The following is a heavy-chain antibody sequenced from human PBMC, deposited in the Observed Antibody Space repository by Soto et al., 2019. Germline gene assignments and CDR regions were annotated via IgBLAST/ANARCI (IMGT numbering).Heavy chain of an antibody. D-gene: IGHD1-26*01. CDR2: ILPVFGTT. J-gene: IGHJ6*02. CDR3: ARDLDEVVGTDYHYYGMDV. CDR1: GDTSSNYG. Sequence: SVKVSCKASGDTSSNYGVSWVRQAPGQGLEWMGGILPVFGTTTYARNFQGRITITADKSTSTVYMELTSLRSDDTAAYYCARDLDEVVGTDYHYYGMDVWDQGATVTVPS. V-gene: IGHV1-69*06.